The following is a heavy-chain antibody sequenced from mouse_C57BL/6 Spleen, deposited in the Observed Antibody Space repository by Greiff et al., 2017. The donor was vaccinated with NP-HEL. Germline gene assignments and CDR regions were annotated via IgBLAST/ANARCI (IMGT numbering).Heavy chain of an antibody. CDR2: IDPSDSYT. CDR3: ARGPEGFAY. V-gene: IGHV1-50*01. CDR1: GYTFTSYW. Sequence: VQLQQPGAELVKPGASVKLSCKASGYTFTSYWMQWVKQRPGQGLEWIGEIDPSDSYTNYNQKFKGKATLTVDTSSSTAYMQLSSLTSEDSAVYDCARGPEGFAYWGQGTLVTVSA. J-gene: IGHJ3*01.